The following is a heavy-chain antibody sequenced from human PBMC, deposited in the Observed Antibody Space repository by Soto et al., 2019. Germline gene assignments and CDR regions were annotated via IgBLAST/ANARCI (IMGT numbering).Heavy chain of an antibody. Sequence: QVQLVQSGAEVKKPGASVKVSCKASGYTFTNYYLHWVRQAPGQGLEWLGIINPSGGGTNYAQKFQGRLTRTRYTSTSTVYMEMSSLRSEDTAVYYCARYYHDSSGYETAFDIWGQGTMVTVSS. CDR3: ARYYHDSSGYETAFDI. D-gene: IGHD3-22*01. V-gene: IGHV1-46*03. J-gene: IGHJ3*02. CDR2: INPSGGGT. CDR1: GYTFTNYY.